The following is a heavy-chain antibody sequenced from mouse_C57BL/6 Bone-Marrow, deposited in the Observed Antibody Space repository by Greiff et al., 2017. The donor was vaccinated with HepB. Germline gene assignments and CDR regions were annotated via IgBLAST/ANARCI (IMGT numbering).Heavy chain of an antibody. CDR1: GFNIKDDY. J-gene: IGHJ3*01. V-gene: IGHV14-4*01. CDR2: IDPENGDT. D-gene: IGHD2-3*01. CDR3: TTGYYDGFPWFAY. Sequence: EVQLQQSGAELVRPGASVKLSCTASGFNIKDDYMHWVKQRPEQGLEWIGWIDPENGDTEYASKFQGKATITADTSSNTAYLQLSSLTSEDTAVYYCTTGYYDGFPWFAYWGQGTLVTVSA.